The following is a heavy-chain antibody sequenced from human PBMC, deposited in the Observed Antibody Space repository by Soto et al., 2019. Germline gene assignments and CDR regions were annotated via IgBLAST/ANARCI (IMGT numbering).Heavy chain of an antibody. CDR2: IYPGDSDT. Sequence: GESLKISCKGSGYSFTSYWIGWVRQMPGKGLESMGIIYPGDSDTRYSPSFQGQVTISADKSISTAYLQWSSLKASDPAMYYCTRTSAAGQNYYGMDVWGQGTTVTVS. V-gene: IGHV5-51*01. CDR1: GYSFTSYW. CDR3: TRTSAAGQNYYGMDV. J-gene: IGHJ6*02. D-gene: IGHD6-13*01.